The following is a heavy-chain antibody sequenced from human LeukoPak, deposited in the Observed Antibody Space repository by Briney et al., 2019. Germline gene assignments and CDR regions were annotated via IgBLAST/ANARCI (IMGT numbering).Heavy chain of an antibody. D-gene: IGHD6-19*01. V-gene: IGHV1-69*05. CDR1: GGTFSSYA. J-gene: IGHJ4*02. CDR2: IIPIFGTA. CDR3: AVGFYIAVAGTWGFDY. Sequence: APVKVSCKASGGTFSSYAISWVRQAPGQGLEWMGGIIPIFGTANYAQKFQGRVTITTDESTSTAYMELSSLRSEDTAVYYCAVGFYIAVAGTWGFDYWGQGTLVTVSS.